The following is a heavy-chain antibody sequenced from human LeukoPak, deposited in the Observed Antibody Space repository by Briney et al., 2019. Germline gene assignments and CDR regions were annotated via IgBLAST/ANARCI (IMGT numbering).Heavy chain of an antibody. CDR1: GFTFDDYA. V-gene: IGHV3-23*01. CDR2: ITGSGGST. J-gene: IGHJ6*02. CDR3: AKSPDSSGWYYYGMDV. Sequence: GGSLRLSCAASGFTFDDYAMSWVRQAPGKGLEWVSAITGSGGSTYYADSVKGRFTISRDNSKNTLYLQMDSLRAEDTAVYYCAKSPDSSGWYYYGMDVWGQGTTVTVSS. D-gene: IGHD6-19*01.